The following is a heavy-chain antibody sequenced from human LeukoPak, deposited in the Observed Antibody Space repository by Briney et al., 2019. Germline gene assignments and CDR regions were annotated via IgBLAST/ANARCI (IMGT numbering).Heavy chain of an antibody. V-gene: IGHV1-69*13. D-gene: IGHD6-13*01. Sequence: GASVKVSCKASGYTFTGYYMHWVRQAPGQGLEWMGGIIPIFGTANYAQKFQGRVTITADESTSTAYMELSSLRSEDTAVYYCARVGDIGSSWYYFDYWGQGTLVTVSS. J-gene: IGHJ4*02. CDR3: ARVGDIGSSWYYFDY. CDR2: IIPIFGTA. CDR1: GYTFTGYY.